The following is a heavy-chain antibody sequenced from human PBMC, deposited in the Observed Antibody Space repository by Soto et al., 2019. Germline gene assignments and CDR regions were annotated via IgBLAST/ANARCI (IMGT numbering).Heavy chain of an antibody. CDR2: IYYSGST. CDR3: ARLEAVFTFDYFDY. D-gene: IGHD3-16*01. J-gene: IGHJ4*02. Sequence: SETLSLTCTVSGGSISSGDYYWSWIRQPPEKGLEWIGSIYYSGSTYYNPSLKSRVTISVDTSKNQFSLKLSSVTAADTAVYFCARLEAVFTFDYFDYWGQGTLVTVSS. V-gene: IGHV4-39*01. CDR1: GGSISSGDYY.